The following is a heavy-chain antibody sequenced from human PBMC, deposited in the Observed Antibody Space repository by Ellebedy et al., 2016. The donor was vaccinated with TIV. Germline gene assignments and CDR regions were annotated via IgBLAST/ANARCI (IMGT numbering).Heavy chain of an antibody. CDR2: IYYSGST. V-gene: IGHV4-39*01. D-gene: IGHD3-22*01. CDR3: ARGPDSSGFDY. J-gene: IGHJ4*02. Sequence: SETLSLXXTVSGGSISSSSYYWGWIRQPPGKGLEWIGSIYYSGSTYYNPSLKSRVTISVDTSKNQFSLKLSSVTAADTAVYYCARGPDSSGFDYWGQGTLVTVSS. CDR1: GGSISSSSYY.